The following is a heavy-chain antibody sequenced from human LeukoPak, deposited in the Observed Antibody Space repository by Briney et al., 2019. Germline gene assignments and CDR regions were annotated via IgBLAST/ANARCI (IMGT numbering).Heavy chain of an antibody. D-gene: IGHD3-10*01. V-gene: IGHV3-23*01. J-gene: IGHJ6*03. CDR1: GFSFSSYA. CDR3: ARHGSITMARGRLRYYYMDV. CDR2: ISGSGGSGST. Sequence: PGGSLRLSCAASGFSFSSYAMSWVRQPPGKGLEWVSNISGSGGSGSTYYADSVKGRFTISRDNSKNTLYLQMNSLSAEDTAIYYCARHGSITMARGRLRYYYMDVWGKGTTVTISS.